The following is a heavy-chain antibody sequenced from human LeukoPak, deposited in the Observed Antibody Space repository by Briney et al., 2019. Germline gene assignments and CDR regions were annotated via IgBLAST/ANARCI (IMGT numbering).Heavy chain of an antibody. Sequence: PSETLSLTCTVSGGSISSYYWSWIRQPPGKGLVWIVNIYYSGSTNYNPSLKSRVTISVDTSKNQFSLKLSSVTAADTAVYYCARQMSIREGDDLGTLAHWGQGTLVTVSS. V-gene: IGHV4-59*08. J-gene: IGHJ4*02. CDR3: ARQMSIREGDDLGTLAH. CDR1: GGSISSYY. D-gene: IGHD5-12*01. CDR2: IYYSGST.